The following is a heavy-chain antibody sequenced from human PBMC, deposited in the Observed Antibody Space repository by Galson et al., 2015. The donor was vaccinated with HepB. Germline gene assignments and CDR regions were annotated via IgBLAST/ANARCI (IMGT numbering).Heavy chain of an antibody. CDR3: ARSGGGSGTRRYYYGMDV. V-gene: IGHV3-13*05. CDR1: GFTFSSYD. Sequence: SLRLSCAASGFTFSSYDMHWVRQATGKGLEWVSAIGTAGDPYYPGSVKGRFTISRENAKNSLYLQMNSLRAGDTAVYYCARSGGGSGTRRYYYGMDVWGQGTTVTVSS. J-gene: IGHJ6*02. CDR2: IGTAGDP. D-gene: IGHD3-10*01.